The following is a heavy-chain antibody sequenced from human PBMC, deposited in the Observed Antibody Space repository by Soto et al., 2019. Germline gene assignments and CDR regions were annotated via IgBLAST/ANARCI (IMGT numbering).Heavy chain of an antibody. CDR2: IYPDESDT. CDR3: ARHMIRGVLTTNFDY. CDR1: GYSFTKYW. V-gene: IGHV5-51*01. J-gene: IGHJ4*02. Sequence: GESLKISCKGSGYSFTKYWIGWVRQMPGKGLEWMAIIYPDESDTRYSPSFQGQVTISADKSISTAYLQWSSLKASDTAMYYCARHMIRGVLTTNFDYWGQGTLVTVSS. D-gene: IGHD3-10*01.